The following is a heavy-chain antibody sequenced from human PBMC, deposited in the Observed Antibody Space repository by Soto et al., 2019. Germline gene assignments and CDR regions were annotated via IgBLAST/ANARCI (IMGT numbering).Heavy chain of an antibody. CDR3: XTXQHLRY. J-gene: IGHJ4*02. V-gene: IGHV1-8*01. CDR2: MNPGSGDT. CDR1: GYTLDRXD. D-gene: IGHD6-13*01. Sequence: QVQLVQSGAEVTXXGASXKVSCKASGYTLDRXDINWVRQATGQGLEWIGWMNPGSGDTGYAQNFQDRVTMTRNISINTAYIELNSLRFEXXAVXXXXTXQHLRYWGQGTPVTVSS.